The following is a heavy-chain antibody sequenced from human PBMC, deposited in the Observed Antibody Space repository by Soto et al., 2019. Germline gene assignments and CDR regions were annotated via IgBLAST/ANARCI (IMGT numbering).Heavy chain of an antibody. D-gene: IGHD3-22*01. Sequence: GASVKVSCKASGYTFTSYAMHWVRQAPGQRLEWMGWINAGNGNTKYSQKFQGRVTITRDTSASTAYMELSSLRSEDTAVYCCARDELVVVITTGEEYYYYYYYGMDVWGQGTTVTVSS. J-gene: IGHJ6*02. CDR1: GYTFTSYA. V-gene: IGHV1-3*01. CDR2: INAGNGNT. CDR3: ARDELVVVITTGEEYYYYYYYGMDV.